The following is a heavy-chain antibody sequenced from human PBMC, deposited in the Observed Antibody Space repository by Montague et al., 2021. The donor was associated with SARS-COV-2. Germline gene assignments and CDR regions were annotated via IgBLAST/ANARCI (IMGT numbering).Heavy chain of an antibody. CDR1: GDSVSHDF. D-gene: IGHD1-26*01. CDR2: VYYSRSS. CDR3: VRDPAPSGSGTFYDY. J-gene: IGHJ4*02. V-gene: IGHV4-59*02. Sequence: SETLSLTCTVSGDSVSHDFWTWIRQPPGKGLEWIGYVYYSRSSSYNPSLWGRVSISVDTSKNQFSLRLSTVTAADTAIYYCVRDPAPSGSGTFYDYWGQGTMVAVSS.